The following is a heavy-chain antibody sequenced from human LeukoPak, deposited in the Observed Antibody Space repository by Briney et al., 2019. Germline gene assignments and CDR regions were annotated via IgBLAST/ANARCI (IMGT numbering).Heavy chain of an antibody. CDR1: GFTFSSYG. CDR3: ARDGGYCSGGSCYRWFDP. Sequence: GGSLRLSCAASGFTFSSYGMHWVRQAPGKGLEWVAFIRYDGSNKYYADSVKGRFTISRDNSKNTLYLQMNSLRAEDTAVYYCARDGGYCSGGSCYRWFDPWGQGTLVTVSS. D-gene: IGHD2-15*01. J-gene: IGHJ5*02. V-gene: IGHV3-30*02. CDR2: IRYDGSNK.